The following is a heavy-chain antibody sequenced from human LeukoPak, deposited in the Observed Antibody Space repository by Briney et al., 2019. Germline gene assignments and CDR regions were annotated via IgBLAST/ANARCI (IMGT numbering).Heavy chain of an antibody. Sequence: SQTLSLTCTVSGGSISSSSYYWGWIRQPPGKGLEWIGSIYYSGSTYYNPSLKSRVTISVDTSKNQFSLKLSSVTAADTAVYYCARQGLGTGTTLGFDYWGQGTLVTVSS. J-gene: IGHJ4*02. CDR1: GGSISSSSYY. D-gene: IGHD1-1*01. V-gene: IGHV4-39*01. CDR2: IYYSGST. CDR3: ARQGLGTGTTLGFDY.